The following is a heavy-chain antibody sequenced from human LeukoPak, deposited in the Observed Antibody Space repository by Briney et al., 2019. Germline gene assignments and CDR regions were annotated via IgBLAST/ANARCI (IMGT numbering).Heavy chain of an antibody. Sequence: GASVKVSCKASGYTFSSYGISWVRQAPGQGLEWMGWISAYNGNTNYAQKFQGRVTMTTDTSTSTVYMELRSLKSDDTAIYYCARESPGDFDFWGQGTLVTVSS. V-gene: IGHV1-18*01. CDR3: ARESPGDFDF. CDR1: GYTFSSYG. CDR2: ISAYNGNT. D-gene: IGHD7-27*01. J-gene: IGHJ4*02.